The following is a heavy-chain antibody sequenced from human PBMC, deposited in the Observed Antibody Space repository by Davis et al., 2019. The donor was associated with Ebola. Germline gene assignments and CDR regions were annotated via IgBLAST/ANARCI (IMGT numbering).Heavy chain of an antibody. V-gene: IGHV1-46*01. D-gene: IGHD1-1*01. CDR1: GYTLVSYY. J-gene: IGHJ5*02. CDR3: ARDDWNQNWFDP. CDR2: INPSGGTT. Sequence: AASVKVSCKASGYTLVSYYAHWVRQAPGQGLEWMGIINPSGGTTTYAQKFQGRVTITADKSTSTAYMELSSLRSEDTAVYYCARDDWNQNWFDPWGQGTLVTVSS.